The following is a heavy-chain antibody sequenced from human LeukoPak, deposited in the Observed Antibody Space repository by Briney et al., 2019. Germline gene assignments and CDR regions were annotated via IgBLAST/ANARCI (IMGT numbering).Heavy chain of an antibody. CDR2: ISSSSSTI. J-gene: IGHJ4*02. V-gene: IGHV3-48*01. CDR1: GFTFSSYS. Sequence: GGSLRLSCAASGFTFSSYSMNWVRQAPGKGLEWVSYISSSSSTIYYADSVKGRFTISRDNSKSTLYLQMNSLRAEDTAVYYCAKTDSSDYSYYFDYWGQGTLVTVSS. D-gene: IGHD3-22*01. CDR3: AKTDSSDYSYYFDY.